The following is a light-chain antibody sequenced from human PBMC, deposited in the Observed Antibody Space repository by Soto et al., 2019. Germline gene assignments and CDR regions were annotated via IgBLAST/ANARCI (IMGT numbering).Light chain of an antibody. J-gene: IGLJ3*02. Sequence: QSALTQPASVSGSPGQSITVSCTGTSSDIGASNYVSWYQQHPGKAPKLIISEVSNRRSGVSNRFSGSKSGSTASLTISGLQAEDEADYYCTSYTSSTTWVFGGGTKLTVL. V-gene: IGLV2-14*01. CDR3: TSYTSSTTWV. CDR2: EVS. CDR1: SSDIGASNY.